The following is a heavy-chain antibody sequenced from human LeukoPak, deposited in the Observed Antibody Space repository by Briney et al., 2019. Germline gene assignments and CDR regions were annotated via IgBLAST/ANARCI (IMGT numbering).Heavy chain of an antibody. V-gene: IGHV6-1*01. D-gene: IGHD6-6*01. J-gene: IGHJ4*02. CDR3: VRVEYSSSYYFGS. CDR1: GDSVSSNSAA. Sequence: SQTLSLTCAISGDSVSSNSAAWNWIRQSPSRGLEWLGRTYYRSKWYNHYAVSVKSRIIINPDTSKNQLSLQLNSVTPEDTAVYYCVRVEYSSSYYFGSWGQGTLVTVSS. CDR2: TYYRSKWYN.